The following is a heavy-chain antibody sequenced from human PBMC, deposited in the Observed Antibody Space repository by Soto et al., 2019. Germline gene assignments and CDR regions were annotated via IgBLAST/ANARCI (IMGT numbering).Heavy chain of an antibody. D-gene: IGHD2-2*01. CDR1: GGSFSGYY. V-gene: IGHV4-34*01. CDR2: INHSGST. CDR3: ARHAGRWGFSGSTSQSYYYYYMDV. J-gene: IGHJ6*03. Sequence: QVQLQQWGAGLLKPSETLSLTCAVYGGSFSGYYWSWIRQPPGKGLEWIGEINHSGSTNYNPSVKSRVTISVDTSKNQFSLKLSSVTAADTALYYCARHAGRWGFSGSTSQSYYYYYMDVWGKGTTVTVSS.